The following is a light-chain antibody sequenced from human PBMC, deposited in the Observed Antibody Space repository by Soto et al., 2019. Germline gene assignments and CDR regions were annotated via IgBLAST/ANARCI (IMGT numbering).Light chain of an antibody. CDR1: QSFSGE. J-gene: IGKJ2*01. V-gene: IGKV3D-15*01. Sequence: EIVMTQAQAPLSVSPGEKATLSCRASQSFSGEVAWYQQKPGQPPSLIIYGESTRATGVPAKITGSGSGSEFTLTISGLQSEDFAVYYCQRGHNWPLTFGQGTRLQ. CDR3: QRGHNWPLT. CDR2: GES.